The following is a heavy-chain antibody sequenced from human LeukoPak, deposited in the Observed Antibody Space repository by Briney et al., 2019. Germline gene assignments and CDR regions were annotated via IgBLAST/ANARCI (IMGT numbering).Heavy chain of an antibody. CDR3: AKAGNIRFDY. D-gene: IGHD2/OR15-2a*01. CDR2: FSGRDGST. V-gene: IGHV3-23*01. CDR1: GFTFSNYA. Sequence: GGSLRLSCAVSGFTFSNYAMSWVRQAPGKGLEWVSGFSGRDGSTYYADSVKGRFTISRDNSKNTLYLQMNSLRAGDTAIYYCAKAGNIRFDYWGQGTLVTVSS. J-gene: IGHJ4*02.